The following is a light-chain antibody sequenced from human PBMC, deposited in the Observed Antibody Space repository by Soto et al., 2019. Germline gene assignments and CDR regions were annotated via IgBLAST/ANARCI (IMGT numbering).Light chain of an antibody. CDR1: QSISSY. Sequence: DIQMTQSPSSLSASVGDRVTITCRASQSISSYLNWYQQKPGKAPKLLIYAASILQSGVPSRFSGSGSGTDFTLTISSLQPEDFATYYCQQSYNTPRTFGQGTKVEIK. CDR2: AAS. V-gene: IGKV1-39*01. J-gene: IGKJ1*01. CDR3: QQSYNTPRT.